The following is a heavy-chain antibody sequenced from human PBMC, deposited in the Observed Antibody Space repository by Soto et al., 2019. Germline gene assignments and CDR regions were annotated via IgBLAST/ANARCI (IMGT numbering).Heavy chain of an antibody. V-gene: IGHV4-30-2*01. CDR3: SRVFSDSSSFFYP. CDR1: GGSISRGGYS. D-gene: IGHD6-13*01. CDR2: IYHSGST. Sequence: SETLSLTCAVSGGSISRGGYSWSWIRQPPGEGLEWIGYIYHSGSTYYNPSLKSRVTISVDRSKNQFSLKLSSVTAADTAVYYCSRVFSDSSSFFYPWGQGTLVTVS. J-gene: IGHJ5*02.